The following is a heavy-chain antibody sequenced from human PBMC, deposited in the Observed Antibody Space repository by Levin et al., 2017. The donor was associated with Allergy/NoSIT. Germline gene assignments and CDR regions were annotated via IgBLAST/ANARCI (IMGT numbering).Heavy chain of an antibody. CDR1: GGSISSYY. Sequence: ASETLSLTCTVSGGSISSYYWSWIRQPPGKGLEWIGYIYYSGSTNYNPSLKSRVTISVDTSKNQFSLKLSSVTAADTAVYYCARLGMIPMDAFDIWGQGTMVTVSS. V-gene: IGHV4-59*01. D-gene: IGHD3-22*01. CDR3: ARLGMIPMDAFDI. J-gene: IGHJ3*02. CDR2: IYYSGST.